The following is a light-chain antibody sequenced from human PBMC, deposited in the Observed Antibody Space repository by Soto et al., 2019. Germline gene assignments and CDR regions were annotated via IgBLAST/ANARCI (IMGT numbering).Light chain of an antibody. V-gene: IGLV1-47*01. Sequence: QSALTQPPSASGTPGQSVTISCSGSSSNIGTYYVDWYQQLPGTAPKLLIHRNGQRPSGVPDRFSGSKSGTSASLAISGLRSEDEADYYCATWDDRLRAYVIGAGTKVTVL. CDR3: ATWDDRLRAYV. CDR2: RNG. CDR1: SSNIGTYY. J-gene: IGLJ1*01.